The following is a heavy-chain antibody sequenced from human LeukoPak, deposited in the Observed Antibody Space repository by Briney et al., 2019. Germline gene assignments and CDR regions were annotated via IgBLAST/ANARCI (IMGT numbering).Heavy chain of an antibody. D-gene: IGHD3-10*01. Sequence: GASVKVSCKASGYTFTSYDINWVRQATGQGLEWMGWMNPNSGNTGYAQKFQGRVTMTRNTSISTAYMELSGLRSEDTAVYYCASSLPMAIDLDYWGQGTLVTVSS. CDR2: MNPNSGNT. V-gene: IGHV1-8*01. CDR3: ASSLPMAIDLDY. CDR1: GYTFTSYD. J-gene: IGHJ4*02.